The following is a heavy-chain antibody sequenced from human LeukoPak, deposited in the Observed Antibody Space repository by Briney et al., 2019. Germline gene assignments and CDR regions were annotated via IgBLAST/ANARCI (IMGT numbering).Heavy chain of an antibody. Sequence: GESLKISCKGSGYIFSTYWIGWVRQMPGKGLEWMGIIYPGDSDTTYSPSFQGQVTMSADKSISTAYLQWSSLKASDTAIYYCARRGRDGYNQYHLDYWGQGTLVTVSS. J-gene: IGHJ4*02. CDR2: IYPGDSDT. CDR3: ARRGRDGYNQYHLDY. D-gene: IGHD5-24*01. V-gene: IGHV5-51*01. CDR1: GYIFSTYW.